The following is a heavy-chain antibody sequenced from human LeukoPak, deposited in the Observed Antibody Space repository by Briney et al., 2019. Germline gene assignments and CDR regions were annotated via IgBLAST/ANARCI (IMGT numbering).Heavy chain of an antibody. J-gene: IGHJ1*01. V-gene: IGHV3-21*01. CDR1: GFTFSSYS. Sequence: PGGSLRLSCAASGFTFSSYSMNWVRQAPGKGLEWVSSISSSSSYIYYADSVKGRFTISRDNAKNSLYLQMNSLRAEDTAVYYCARELLGGGDLAVDVYFQHWGQGTLVTVSS. D-gene: IGHD2-21*01. CDR3: ARELLGGGDLAVDVYFQH. CDR2: ISSSSSYI.